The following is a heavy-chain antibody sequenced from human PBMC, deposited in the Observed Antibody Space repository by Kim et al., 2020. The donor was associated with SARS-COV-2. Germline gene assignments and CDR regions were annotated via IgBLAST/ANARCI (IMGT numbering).Heavy chain of an antibody. CDR3: ASKSAEYSYGYDAFDI. CDR1: GFTFSSYS. D-gene: IGHD5-18*01. Sequence: GGSLRLSCAASGFTFSSYSMNWVRQAPGKGLEWVSSISSSSSYIYYADSVKGRFTISRDNAKNSLYLQMNSLRAEDTAVYYCASKSAEYSYGYDAFDIWGQGTMVTVSS. CDR2: ISSSSSYI. J-gene: IGHJ3*02. V-gene: IGHV3-21*01.